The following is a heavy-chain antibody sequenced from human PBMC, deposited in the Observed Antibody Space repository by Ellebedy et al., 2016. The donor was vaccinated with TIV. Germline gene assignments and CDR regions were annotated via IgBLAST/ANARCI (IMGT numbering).Heavy chain of an antibody. Sequence: ASVKVSCKASGGTFSSYAISWVRQAPGQGLEWMGRIIPILGIANYAQKFQGRVTITADKSTSTAYMELSSLRSEDTAVYYCARFTAMALGGDYGMDVWGQGTTVTVSS. CDR2: IIPILGIA. D-gene: IGHD5-18*01. J-gene: IGHJ6*02. CDR1: GGTFSSYA. V-gene: IGHV1-69*04. CDR3: ARFTAMALGGDYGMDV.